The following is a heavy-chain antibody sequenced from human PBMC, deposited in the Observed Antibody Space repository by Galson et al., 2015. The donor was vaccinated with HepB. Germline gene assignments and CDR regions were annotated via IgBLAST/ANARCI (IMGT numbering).Heavy chain of an antibody. D-gene: IGHD3-10*01. V-gene: IGHV3-33*06. CDR2: IWYDGHNK. J-gene: IGHJ3*02. CDR1: GFSFSTYG. CDR3: AKVFIGPGSDYDDGFDI. Sequence: SLRLSCAASGFSFSTYGMHWVRQAPGKGLEWVAVIWYDGHNKDYRDPVKGRFTISRDNAKNTLYLQMNSLRVEDTALYYCAKVFIGPGSDYDDGFDIWGRGTMVTVSS.